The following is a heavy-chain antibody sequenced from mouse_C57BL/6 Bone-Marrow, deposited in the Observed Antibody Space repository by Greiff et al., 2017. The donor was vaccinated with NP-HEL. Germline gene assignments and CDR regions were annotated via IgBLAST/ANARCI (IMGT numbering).Heavy chain of an antibody. D-gene: IGHD1-1*01. CDR2: IYPRSGNT. J-gene: IGHJ4*01. V-gene: IGHV1-81*01. CDR1: GYTFTSYG. Sequence: QVQLQQSGAELARPGASVKLSCKASGYTFTSYGISWVKQRPGQGLEWIGEIYPRSGNTYYTEKFKGKATLTADKSSSTAYMELRSLTSEDSAVYFCAREIYYYGSSYNYYAMDYWGQGTSVTVSS. CDR3: AREIYYYGSSYNYYAMDY.